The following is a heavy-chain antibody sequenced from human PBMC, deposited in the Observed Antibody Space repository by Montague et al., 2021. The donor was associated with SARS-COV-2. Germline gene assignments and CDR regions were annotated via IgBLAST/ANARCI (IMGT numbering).Heavy chain of an antibody. CDR2: IDQGGAT. Sequence: SETLSLTCAVYGGSFNNYYWTWIRQAPGKGLEWIGEIDQGGATNYSPSLRSRLTLSVDTSKNQFSLKLRSVTAADTAVYFCARGQRQRFSVFGFLAGGPELKHYALDVWGLGITVTVS. CDR3: ARGQRQRFSVFGFLAGGPELKHYALDV. CDR1: GGSFNNYY. J-gene: IGHJ6*02. D-gene: IGHD3-3*01. V-gene: IGHV4-34*01.